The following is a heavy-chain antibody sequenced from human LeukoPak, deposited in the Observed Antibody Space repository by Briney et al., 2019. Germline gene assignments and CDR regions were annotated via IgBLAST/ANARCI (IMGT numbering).Heavy chain of an antibody. J-gene: IGHJ4*02. CDR2: INPNSGGT. V-gene: IGHV1-2*02. Sequence: ASVKVSCKASGYTFTGYYMHWVRQAPGQGLEWMGWINPNSGGTNYAQKFQGRVTMTRDTAISTAYMALSRLRSDDSAVYYCAREKKSRDGYNYKAYFFDYWGRGTRVTVSS. CDR3: AREKKSRDGYNYKAYFFDY. D-gene: IGHD5-24*01. CDR1: GYTFTGYY.